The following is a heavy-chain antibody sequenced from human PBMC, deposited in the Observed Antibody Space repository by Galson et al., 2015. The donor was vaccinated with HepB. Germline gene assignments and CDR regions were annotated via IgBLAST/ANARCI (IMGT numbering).Heavy chain of an antibody. CDR2: IFDGGDTI. CDR3: ARETRDTYYFDN. CDR1: GYTFTNYH. D-gene: IGHD2/OR15-2a*01. V-gene: IGHV1-46*01. Sequence: SVKVSCKASGYTFTNYHFHWVRQAPGQGPEWMGEIFDGGDTIRYAQKFQGRVTLSMDSSTSTMYMEVSSLRSDDTAVYYCARETRDTYYFDNWGQGTLVTVSS. J-gene: IGHJ4*02.